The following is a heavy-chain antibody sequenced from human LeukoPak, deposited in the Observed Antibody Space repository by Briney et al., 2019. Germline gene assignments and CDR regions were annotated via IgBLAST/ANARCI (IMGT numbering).Heavy chain of an antibody. CDR3: ARDITGDYGGGYGMDV. V-gene: IGHV1-18*01. CDR2: ISAYNCNT. J-gene: IGHJ6*02. Sequence: GASVKVSCKASGYTFTSYGISWVRQAPGQGLEWMGWISAYNCNTNYAQKLQGRVTMTTDTSTSTAYMELGSLRSDDTAVYYCARDITGDYGGGYGMDVWGQGTTVTVSS. CDR1: GYTFTSYG. D-gene: IGHD4-23*01.